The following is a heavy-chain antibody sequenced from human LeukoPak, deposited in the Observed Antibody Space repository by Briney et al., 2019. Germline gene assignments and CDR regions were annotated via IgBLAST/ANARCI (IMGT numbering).Heavy chain of an antibody. CDR2: ITGSGDST. V-gene: IGHV3-23*01. D-gene: IGHD3-10*01. Sequence: GGSLRLSFAASGFPFSNYAMSWVRQAPGKGLEWVSTITGSGDSTYNADSVKGRFTISRDNSENTLYLQMNSLRAEDTAVYYCAKGGLWYGKNDYWGQGTLVTVSS. CDR1: GFPFSNYA. J-gene: IGHJ4*02. CDR3: AKGGLWYGKNDY.